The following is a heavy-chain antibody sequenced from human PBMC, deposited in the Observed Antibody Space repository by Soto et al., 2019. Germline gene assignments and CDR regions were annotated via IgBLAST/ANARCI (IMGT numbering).Heavy chain of an antibody. D-gene: IGHD6-6*01. CDR2: ISGSGGST. J-gene: IGHJ5*02. Sequence: PGWSLRLSCASSGFTFISYAMSWVRQAPGKGLEWVSAISGSGGSTYYADSVKGRFTISRDNSKNTLYLQMNSLRAEDTAVYYCAGSIAAPYNWFDPWGQGTLVTVSS. V-gene: IGHV3-23*01. CDR3: AGSIAAPYNWFDP. CDR1: GFTFISYA.